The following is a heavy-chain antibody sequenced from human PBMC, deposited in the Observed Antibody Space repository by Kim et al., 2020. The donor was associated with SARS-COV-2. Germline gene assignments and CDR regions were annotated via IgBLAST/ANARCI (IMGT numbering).Heavy chain of an antibody. CDR2: ISSSSSTI. CDR3: ARLGSGSYYGLFDY. V-gene: IGHV3-48*02. Sequence: GGSLRLSCAASGFTFSSYSMNWVRQAPGKGLEWVSYISSSSSTIYYADSVKGRFTISRDNAKNSLYLQMNSLRDEDTAVYYCARLGSGSYYGLFDYWGQGTLVTVSS. D-gene: IGHD3-10*01. J-gene: IGHJ4*02. CDR1: GFTFSSYS.